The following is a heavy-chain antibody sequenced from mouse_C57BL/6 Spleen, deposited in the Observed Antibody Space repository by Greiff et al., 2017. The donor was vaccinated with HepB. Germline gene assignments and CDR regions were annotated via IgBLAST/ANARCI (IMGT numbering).Heavy chain of an antibody. V-gene: IGHV1-64*01. CDR2: IHPNSGST. D-gene: IGHD1-1*01. J-gene: IGHJ2*01. Sequence: QVQLQQPGAELVKPGASVKLSCKASGYTFTSYWMHWVKQRPGQGLEWIGMIHPNSGSTNYNEKFKSKATLTVDKSSSTAYMQLSSLTSEDSAVYYCARCYGSSYFDYWGQGTTLTVSS. CDR1: GYTFTSYW. CDR3: ARCYGSSYFDY.